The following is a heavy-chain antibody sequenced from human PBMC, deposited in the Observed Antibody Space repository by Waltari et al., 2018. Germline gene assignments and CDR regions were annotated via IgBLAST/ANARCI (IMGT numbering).Heavy chain of an antibody. CDR1: GYSISSGYY. CDR3: ARERSYYYDSSGLDY. D-gene: IGHD3-22*01. Sequence: QVQLQESGPGLVKPSETLSLTCAVPGYSISSGYYWGWSRQPPGKGLEWIGSIYHSGSTYYNPSLKSRVTISVDTSKNQFSLKLSSVTAADTAVYYCARERSYYYDSSGLDYWGQGTLVTVSS. J-gene: IGHJ4*02. CDR2: IYHSGST. V-gene: IGHV4-38-2*02.